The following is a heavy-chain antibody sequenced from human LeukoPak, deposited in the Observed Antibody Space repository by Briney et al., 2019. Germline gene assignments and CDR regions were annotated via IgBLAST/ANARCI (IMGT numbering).Heavy chain of an antibody. Sequence: GGSLRLSCAASGFTFSSYAMSWVRQAPGKGLEWVSAISGSGGSTYYADSVKGRFTISRDDSKNTLYLQMNSLRAEDTAVYYCAKAGTEWLNYYYGMDVWGQGTTVTVSS. CDR3: AKAGTEWLNYYYGMDV. V-gene: IGHV3-23*01. D-gene: IGHD3-3*01. CDR1: GFTFSSYA. J-gene: IGHJ6*02. CDR2: ISGSGGST.